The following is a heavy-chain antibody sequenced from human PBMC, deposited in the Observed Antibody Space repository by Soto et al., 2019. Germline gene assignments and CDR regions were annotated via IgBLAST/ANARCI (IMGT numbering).Heavy chain of an antibody. CDR3: ARDGEGVAAAGTAWYFDL. CDR2: ISAYNGNT. J-gene: IGHJ2*01. V-gene: IGHV1-18*01. Sequence: QVQLVQSGAEVKKPGASVKVSCKASGYTFTSYGISWVRQAPGQGLEWMGWISAYNGNTNYAQKLQGRVTMTTDTSTSTAYMELRSVRSDDTAVYYCARDGEGVAAAGTAWYFDLWGRGTLVTVSS. CDR1: GYTFTSYG. D-gene: IGHD6-13*01.